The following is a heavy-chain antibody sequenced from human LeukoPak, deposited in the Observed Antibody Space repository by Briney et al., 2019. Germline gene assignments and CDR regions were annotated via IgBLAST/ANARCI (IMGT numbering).Heavy chain of an antibody. V-gene: IGHV5-51*01. CDR2: IYPGDSDT. D-gene: IGHD2-15*01. J-gene: IGHJ6*02. CDR3: ARHCSGGNCYYYGMDV. Sequence: GESLKISCKGSGYSFTSYWIGWVRQVPGKGLEWMGIIYPGDSDTRYSPSFQGQVTISADKPISTAYLQWSSLKASDTAMYYCARHCSGGNCYYYGMDVWGQGTTVTVSS. CDR1: GYSFTSYW.